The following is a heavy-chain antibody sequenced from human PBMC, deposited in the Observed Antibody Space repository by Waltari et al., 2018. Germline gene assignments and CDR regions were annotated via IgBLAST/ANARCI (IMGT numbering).Heavy chain of an antibody. CDR3: ATVLTTVPTYWFDP. Sequence: EVQLVQSGAEVKKPGATVKISCKASGYTFTDYYIHWVQQAPGNGFEWMGHVDPADSETIYAEKVQGRVTITADTSTDTAYMELSSLRSEDTAVYYCATVLTTVPTYWFDPWGQGTLVTVSS. D-gene: IGHD4-4*01. J-gene: IGHJ5*02. CDR1: GYTFTDYY. V-gene: IGHV1-69-2*01. CDR2: VDPADSET.